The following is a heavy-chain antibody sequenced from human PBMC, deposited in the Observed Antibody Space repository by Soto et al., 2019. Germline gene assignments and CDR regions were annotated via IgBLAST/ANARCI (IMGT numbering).Heavy chain of an antibody. CDR2: ISAYNGNT. Sequence: QVQLGQSGAGVKKPGASVKVSCKASGYTFTSYGITWVRQAPGQGLEWMGWISAYNGNTNYAQKLQGRVTMNTDTPPRTVYMELSSLRSDDTAVYYCARAGPEKDDDFWSGAYWGKGTLVTVSA. V-gene: IGHV1-18*01. CDR1: GYTFTSYG. CDR3: ARAGPEKDDDFWSGAY. D-gene: IGHD3-3*01. J-gene: IGHJ4*02.